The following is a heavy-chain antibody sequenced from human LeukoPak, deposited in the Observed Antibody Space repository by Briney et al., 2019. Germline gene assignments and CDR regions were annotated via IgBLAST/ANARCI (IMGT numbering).Heavy chain of an antibody. D-gene: IGHD6-13*01. Sequence: SETLSLTCAVYGGSFSGYYWSWIRQPPGKGLEWIGEINHSASTNYNPSLKSRVTISVDTSKNQFSLKLSSVTAADTAVYYCARGLGAYSSSWHYRYYYYGMDVWGQGTTVTVSS. CDR1: GGSFSGYY. CDR2: INHSAST. CDR3: ARGLGAYSSSWHYRYYYYGMDV. V-gene: IGHV4-34*01. J-gene: IGHJ6*02.